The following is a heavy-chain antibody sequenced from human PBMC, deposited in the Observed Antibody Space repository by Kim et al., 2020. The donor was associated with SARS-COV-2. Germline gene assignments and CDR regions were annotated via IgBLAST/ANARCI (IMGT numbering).Heavy chain of an antibody. D-gene: IGHD5-12*01. J-gene: IGHJ4*02. CDR1: GFTFSSYW. CDR3: ARAGDIVATDPEFDN. CDR2: INSDGSTA. V-gene: IGHV3-74*01. Sequence: GSLRLSCAASGFTFSSYWMHWVRQAPGKGLVWVSRINSDGSTASYADSVKGRFIISRDNAKNTLYLQMNSLRAEDTAVYYCARAGDIVATDPEFDNWGQGTQVTVSS.